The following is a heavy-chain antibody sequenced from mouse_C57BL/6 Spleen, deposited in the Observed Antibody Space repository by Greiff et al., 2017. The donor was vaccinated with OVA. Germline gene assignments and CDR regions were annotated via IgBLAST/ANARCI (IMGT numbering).Heavy chain of an antibody. D-gene: IGHD2-4*01. CDR3: ARGGYYDGYYFDY. V-gene: IGHV1-26*01. CDR2: INPNNGGT. J-gene: IGHJ2*01. Sequence: VQLQQSGPELVKPGASVKISCKASGYTFTDYYMNWVKQSHGKSLEWIGDINPNNGGTSYNQKFKGKATLTVDKSSSTAYMELRSLTSEDSAVYYCARGGYYDGYYFDYWGQGTTLTVSS. CDR1: GYTFTDYY.